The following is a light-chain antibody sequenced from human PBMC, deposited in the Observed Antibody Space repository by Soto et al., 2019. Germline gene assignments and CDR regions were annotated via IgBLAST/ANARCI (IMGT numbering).Light chain of an antibody. Sequence: EIVLTQSPGTLSLSPGERATLSCRASQSVSSSYLAWYQQKPGQAPRLLIYGASSRATGIPDRFSGSGSGTDFTLTISRLEPEDFAVYYCQHYGSSWTFGQGTNVDIK. CDR2: GAS. V-gene: IGKV3-20*01. CDR1: QSVSSSY. CDR3: QHYGSSWT. J-gene: IGKJ1*01.